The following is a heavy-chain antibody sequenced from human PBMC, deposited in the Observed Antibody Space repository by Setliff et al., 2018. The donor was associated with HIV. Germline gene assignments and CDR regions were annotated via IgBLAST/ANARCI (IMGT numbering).Heavy chain of an antibody. D-gene: IGHD3-16*01. CDR3: ARSGGIGNYHWDV. CDR2: IKQDGSEK. CDR1: GLTFGEYW. J-gene: IGHJ6*03. V-gene: IGHV3-7*01. Sequence: GGSLRLSCAASGLTFGEYWMSWVRQAPGKGLGWVAIIKQDGSEKYYVDSLKGRFTISRDDAKKSLYLQMNSLGAEDTAVYYCARSGGIGNYHWDVWGKGTTVTVSS.